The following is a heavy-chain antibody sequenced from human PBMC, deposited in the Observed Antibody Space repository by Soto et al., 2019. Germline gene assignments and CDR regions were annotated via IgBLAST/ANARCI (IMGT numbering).Heavy chain of an antibody. Sequence: TSETLSLTCAVYGGSFSGYYWSWIRQPPGKGLEWIGEINYSGSTNYNPSLKSRVTISVDTSKNQFSLKLSSVTAADTAVYYCKGGSRWYYYYGMDVWGQGTKVTVSS. D-gene: IGHD6-13*01. CDR3: KGGSRWYYYYGMDV. J-gene: IGHJ6*02. V-gene: IGHV4-34*01. CDR2: INYSGST. CDR1: GGSFSGYY.